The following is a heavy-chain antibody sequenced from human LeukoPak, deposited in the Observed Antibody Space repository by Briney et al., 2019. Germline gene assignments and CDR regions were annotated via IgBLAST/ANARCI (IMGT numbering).Heavy chain of an antibody. J-gene: IGHJ4*02. CDR3: ARDDTIAEGIGFEY. CDR2: INPSDGWT. D-gene: IGHD1-26*01. CDR1: GYTFNTYY. V-gene: IGHV1-46*02. Sequence: ASVKVSCKASGYTFNTYYIHWVRQAPGRGLERLAIINPSDGWTNYAQKFKGRVAVTGDTSTSTVYMELSRLRSDDTAVYYCARDDTIAEGIGFEYWGQGTLVTVSP.